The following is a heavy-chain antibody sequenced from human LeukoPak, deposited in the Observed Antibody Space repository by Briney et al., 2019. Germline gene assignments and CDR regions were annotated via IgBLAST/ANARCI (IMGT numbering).Heavy chain of an antibody. CDR3: ARAGYSSSWAHNYYFDY. CDR2: IIPIFGTA. V-gene: IGHV1-69*13. CDR1: GGTFSSYA. D-gene: IGHD6-13*01. J-gene: IGHJ4*02. Sequence: ASVKVPCKASGGTFSSYAISWVRQAPGQGLEWMGGIIPIFGTANYAQKFQGRVTITADESTSTAYMELSSLRSEDTAVYYCARAGYSSSWAHNYYFDYWGQGTLVTVSS.